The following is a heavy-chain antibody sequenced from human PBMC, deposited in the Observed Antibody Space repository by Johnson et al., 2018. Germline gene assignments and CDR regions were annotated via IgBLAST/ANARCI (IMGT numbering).Heavy chain of an antibody. D-gene: IGHD1-7*01. CDR1: GFTFSSHD. V-gene: IGHV3-13*01. CDR2: IGSVGEK. Sequence: EVQLVESGGGLVQPGKSLRLSCAASGFTFSSHDLHWVRQATGKGLEWVSRIGSVGEKSYSASVKGRFFISRENAENSLYLQMNSLGAGDTAGYDCARKKFGTTAGFDVCGQGTMVTVSS. J-gene: IGHJ3*01. CDR3: ARKKFGTTAGFDV.